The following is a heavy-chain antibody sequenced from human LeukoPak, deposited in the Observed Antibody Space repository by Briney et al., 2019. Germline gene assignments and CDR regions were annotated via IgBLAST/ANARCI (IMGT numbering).Heavy chain of an antibody. Sequence: PSETLSLTCTVPGGSISTYYWSWIRQPPGKGLEWIGYIYYSGNTNCNPSLKSRVTISIDTSKNQFSLKLTSVTAADTAVYYCARVGSGPFDYWGQGTLVTVSS. CDR3: ARVGSGPFDY. CDR1: GGSISTYY. J-gene: IGHJ4*02. V-gene: IGHV4-59*01. D-gene: IGHD3-10*01. CDR2: IYYSGNT.